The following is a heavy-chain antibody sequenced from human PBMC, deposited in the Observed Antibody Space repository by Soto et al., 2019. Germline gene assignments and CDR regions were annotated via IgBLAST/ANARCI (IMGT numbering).Heavy chain of an antibody. CDR2: IYYSGST. CDR1: GGSISSYY. V-gene: IGHV4-59*01. Sequence: SETLSLTCTVSGGSISSYYWSWIRQPPGKGLEWIGYIYYSGSTNYNPSLKSRVTISVDTSKNQFSLKLSSVTAADTAVYYCARGYYYDSSGYYTEGRDWFDPWGQGTLVTVSS. J-gene: IGHJ5*02. CDR3: ARGYYYDSSGYYTEGRDWFDP. D-gene: IGHD3-22*01.